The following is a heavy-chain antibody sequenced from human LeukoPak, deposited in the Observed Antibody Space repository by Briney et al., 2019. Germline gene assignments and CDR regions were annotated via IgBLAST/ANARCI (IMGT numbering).Heavy chain of an antibody. CDR2: IIPIFGTA. CDR1: GGTFSSYA. V-gene: IGHV1-69*13. J-gene: IGHJ5*02. D-gene: IGHD2-2*01. CDR3: ARRHAGYCCSTSCYYNWFDP. Sequence: ASVKVSCKASGGTFSSYAISWVRQAPGQGLEWMGGIIPIFGTANYAQKFQGRVTITADESTSTAYMELSSLRSEDTAVYYCARRHAGYCCSTSCYYNWFDPWGQGTLVTVSS.